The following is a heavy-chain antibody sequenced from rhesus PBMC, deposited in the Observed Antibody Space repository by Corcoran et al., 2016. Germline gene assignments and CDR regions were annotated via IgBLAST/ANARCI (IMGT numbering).Heavy chain of an antibody. V-gene: IGHV4-76*01. J-gene: IGHJ4*01. CDR3: ARLVVFTAMVDY. Sequence: QVQLQESGPGLVKPSETLSLTCAVYGGSISGGYDWSWLRQPPGKGLEVMGYIYGSSGSTHYNPSLKNRVTISKDTAKNQFSLKLSSVTAADPAVYYCARLVVFTAMVDYWGQGVLVTVSS. D-gene: IGHD2-27*01. CDR2: IYGSSGST. CDR1: GGSISGGYD.